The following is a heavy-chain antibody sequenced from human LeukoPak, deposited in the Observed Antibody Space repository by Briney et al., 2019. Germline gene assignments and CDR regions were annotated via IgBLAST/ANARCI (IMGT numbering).Heavy chain of an antibody. J-gene: IGHJ5*02. D-gene: IGHD4-17*01. Sequence: SETLSLTCTVSGGSTSSGGYYWSWIRQHPGKGLEWIGYIYYSGSTYYNPSLKSRVTISVDTSKNQFSLKLSSVTAADTAVYYCARTLEDYGDFPRAWFDPWGQGTLVTVSS. CDR1: GGSTSSGGYY. CDR2: IYYSGST. CDR3: ARTLEDYGDFPRAWFDP. V-gene: IGHV4-61*08.